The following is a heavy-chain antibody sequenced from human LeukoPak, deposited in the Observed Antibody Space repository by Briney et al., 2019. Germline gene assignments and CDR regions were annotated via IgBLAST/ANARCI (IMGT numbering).Heavy chain of an antibody. CDR2: IKQDGGEK. Sequence: GGSLRLSCAVSEFIFSNYWVTWVRQAPGKGLEWVANIKQDGGEKYYADSVKGRFTISRDTAKNSLYLQMNSLRVEDTALYYCASGNAVDYWGRGTLVTVSS. J-gene: IGHJ4*02. CDR1: EFIFSNYW. D-gene: IGHD1-26*01. CDR3: ASGNAVDY. V-gene: IGHV3-7*01.